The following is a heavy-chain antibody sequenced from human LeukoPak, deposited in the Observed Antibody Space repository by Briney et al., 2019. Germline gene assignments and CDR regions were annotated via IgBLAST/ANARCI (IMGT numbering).Heavy chain of an antibody. D-gene: IGHD3-22*01. CDR1: GGSFSGYY. CDR3: ARGGESYYYDSSGYAPPDY. Sequence: SETLSLTCAVYGGSFSGYYWSWIRQPPGKGLEWIGEINHSGSTNYNPSLKSRVTISVDTSKNQFPLKLSSVTAADTAVYYCARGGESYYYDSSGYAPPDYWGQGTLVTVSS. J-gene: IGHJ4*02. V-gene: IGHV4-34*01. CDR2: INHSGST.